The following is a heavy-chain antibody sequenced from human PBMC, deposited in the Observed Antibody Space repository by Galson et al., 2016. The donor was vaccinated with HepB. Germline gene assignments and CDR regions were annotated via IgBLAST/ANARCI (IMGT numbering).Heavy chain of an antibody. CDR3: ARTSYLGIWDPFDY. J-gene: IGHJ4*02. V-gene: IGHV3-72*01. CDR1: GFVLSDYH. Sequence: SLRLSCATSGFVLSDYHMDWVRQTPGTGLEWLGRSRNKARSYNTEYAASLKGRFTISRDESRNSLYLQMNSLKIKDTAVYYCARTSYLGIWDPFDYWGQGTLVTFSS. CDR2: SRNKARSYNT. D-gene: IGHD2-21*01.